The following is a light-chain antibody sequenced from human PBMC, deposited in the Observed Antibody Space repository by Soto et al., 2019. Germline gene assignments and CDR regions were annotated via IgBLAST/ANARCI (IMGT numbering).Light chain of an antibody. CDR2: AAS. CDR1: QSISSY. V-gene: IGKV1-39*01. CDR3: QKSYSTPTIT. Sequence: DIQMTQSPSSLSASVGDRVTITCRASQSISSYLNWYQQKPGKAPKLLIYAASSLQSGVPSRFSGSGSGTDFTLTISSLQPEDFATYYRQKSYSTPTITFGQGTRLEIK. J-gene: IGKJ5*01.